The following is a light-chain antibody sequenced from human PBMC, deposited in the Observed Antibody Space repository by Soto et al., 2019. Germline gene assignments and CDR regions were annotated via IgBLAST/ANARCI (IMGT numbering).Light chain of an antibody. V-gene: IGKV1-33*01. CDR1: QDISNY. CDR2: DAS. CDR3: QQFDNLPLT. Sequence: DIQMTQSPSSLSASVGDRVTITCQASQDISNYLNWYQQKPGKAPKILIYDASVLEAGVPSRFSGGGSGTHFILTIISLQAEDEAIYYCQQFDNLPLTFGGGTKVEIK. J-gene: IGKJ4*01.